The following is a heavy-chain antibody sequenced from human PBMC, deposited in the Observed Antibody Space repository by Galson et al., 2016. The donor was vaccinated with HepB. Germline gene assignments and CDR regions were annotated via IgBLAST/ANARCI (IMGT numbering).Heavy chain of an antibody. CDR3: AKDQGGTANGPLEIDY. CDR2: ISGSGTKT. CDR1: GFTFNNYA. J-gene: IGHJ4*02. V-gene: IGHV3-23*01. D-gene: IGHD1-26*01. Sequence: SLRLSCAVSGFTFNNYAMIWVRQPPGKGLEWVSTISGSGTKTYYVDSVKGRFTISKDSSKNTLYLQMNSLRAEDTGGYYCAKDQGGTANGPLEIDYWGQGTLVTVSS.